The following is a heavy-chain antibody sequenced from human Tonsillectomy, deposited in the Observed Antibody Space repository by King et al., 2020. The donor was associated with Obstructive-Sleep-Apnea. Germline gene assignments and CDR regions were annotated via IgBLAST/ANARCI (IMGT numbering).Heavy chain of an antibody. Sequence: LPLQESGPGLVKPSETLSLTCTVSGGSISSSSYYWGWIRQPPGKGLEWIGSIYYSGSTYYNPSLKSRVTISVDTSKNQFALKLSSVTAADTAVYYCARDGGSYGFDYWGQGTLVTVSS. CDR2: IYYSGST. V-gene: IGHV4-39*07. D-gene: IGHD3-10*01. CDR1: GGSISSSSYY. J-gene: IGHJ4*02. CDR3: ARDGGSYGFDY.